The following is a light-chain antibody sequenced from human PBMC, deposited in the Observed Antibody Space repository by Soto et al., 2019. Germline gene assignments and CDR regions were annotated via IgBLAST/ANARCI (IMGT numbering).Light chain of an antibody. V-gene: IGLV2-11*01. Sequence: QSAQIQPPSVSGSPGQSVTFSCTGTSSDVGSYDYVSWYQQHPGTDPKPMIYNVTTQPSGVPDRFSGSRSGNSASMTISGLQAEDEADYSCCSYTSSATYVFETATKLTVL. CDR1: SSDVGSYDY. CDR3: CSYTSSATYV. CDR2: NVT. J-gene: IGLJ1*01.